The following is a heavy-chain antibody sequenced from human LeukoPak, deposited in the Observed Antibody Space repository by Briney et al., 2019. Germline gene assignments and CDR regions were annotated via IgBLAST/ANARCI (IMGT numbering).Heavy chain of an antibody. D-gene: IGHD2-2*01. CDR1: GFTFSSYA. Sequence: GGSLRLSCAASGFTFSSYAMTWVRQAPGKGLEWVSITYADGYTFYADSVKGRFTISRDSSKNTLCLQMNSLRAEDTAMYYCVRGLRHCDRTSCFQPFDCWGQGTLVTVSS. CDR3: VRGLRHCDRTSCFQPFDC. J-gene: IGHJ4*02. V-gene: IGHV3-53*01. CDR2: TYADGYT.